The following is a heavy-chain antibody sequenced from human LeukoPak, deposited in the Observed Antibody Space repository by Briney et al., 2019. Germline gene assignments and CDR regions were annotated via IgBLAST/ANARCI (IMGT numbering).Heavy chain of an antibody. V-gene: IGHV4-4*07. J-gene: IGHJ4*02. CDR1: GGSINSYY. CDR2: IYTSGST. Sequence: SETLSLTCTVSGGSINSYYWSWIRQPAGKGLEWIGRIYTSGSTNYNPSLKSRVTMSVDTSKNQFSLKLSSVTAADTAVYYCARALGDWNYYFFDYWGQGTLVTVSS. D-gene: IGHD1-7*01. CDR3: ARALGDWNYYFFDY.